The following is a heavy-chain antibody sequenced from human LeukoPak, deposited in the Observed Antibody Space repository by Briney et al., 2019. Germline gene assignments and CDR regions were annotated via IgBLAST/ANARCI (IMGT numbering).Heavy chain of an antibody. J-gene: IGHJ4*02. D-gene: IGHD3-10*01. V-gene: IGHV3-21*01. Sequence: GGSLRLSCAASGFTFSSYSMNWVRQAPGKGLEWVSSISSSSSYIYYADSVKGRFTISRDNAKNSLYLQMNSLRAEDTAVYYCARRHGSGSYCLDYWGQGTLVTVSS. CDR3: ARRHGSGSYCLDY. CDR1: GFTFSSYS. CDR2: ISSSSSYI.